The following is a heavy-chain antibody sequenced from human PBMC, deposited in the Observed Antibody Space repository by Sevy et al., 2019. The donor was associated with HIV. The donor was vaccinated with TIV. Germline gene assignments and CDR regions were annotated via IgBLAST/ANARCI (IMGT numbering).Heavy chain of an antibody. Sequence: GESLKISRHGSGYSFSNNWVAWVRQKPGKGLEWMGMIYPVNSHTIYSPSFQGQVIISADKSISTAYVQWRSLKAWETAMYYGASGAHLPLDGFNFWGQGTMVTVSS. CDR1: GYSFSNNW. D-gene: IGHD1-26*01. CDR3: ASGAHLPLDGFNF. CDR2: IYPVNSHT. V-gene: IGHV5-51*01. J-gene: IGHJ3*01.